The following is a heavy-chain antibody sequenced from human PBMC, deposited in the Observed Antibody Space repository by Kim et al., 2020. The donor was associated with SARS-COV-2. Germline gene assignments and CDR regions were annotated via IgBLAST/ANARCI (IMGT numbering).Heavy chain of an antibody. CDR2: IGGRGGTT. V-gene: IGHV3-23*01. CDR1: GFTFSSYA. Sequence: GGSLRLSCVASGFTFSSYAMSWVRQAPGKGLEWVSTIGGRGGTTYYADSVKGRFTISRDNSENTLYLQMNTLRAEDTAVYYCARTGSYYGGCWGQGTLVTVSS. J-gene: IGHJ4*02. D-gene: IGHD1-26*01. CDR3: ARTGSYYGGC.